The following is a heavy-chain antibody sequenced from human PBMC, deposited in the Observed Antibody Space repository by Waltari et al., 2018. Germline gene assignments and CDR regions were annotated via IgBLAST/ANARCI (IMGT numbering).Heavy chain of an antibody. J-gene: IGHJ4*02. D-gene: IGHD1-26*01. CDR2: INRKTGGT. Sequence: VQLVQSGAEAKKPEASVKVSCQASGYTFNDYYIYWVRQAPVQGLEWVGYINRKTGGTAFAQKVRGRVTRTSDTSISTADMELSGLTSDDTAVYYCARDGIGGAHLDYWGQGTLVTVSS. CDR3: ARDGIGGAHLDY. CDR1: GYTFNDYY. V-gene: IGHV1-2*02.